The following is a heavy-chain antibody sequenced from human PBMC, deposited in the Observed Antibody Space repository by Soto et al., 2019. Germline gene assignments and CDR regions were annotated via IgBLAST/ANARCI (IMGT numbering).Heavy chain of an antibody. V-gene: IGHV3-23*01. D-gene: IGHD1-26*01. CDR3: AKVSSGGSPVI. CDR2: ISSGGST. J-gene: IGHJ4*02. CDR1: GFTFSSYS. Sequence: VGSLRLSCAASGFTFSSYSMNWVRQAPGKGLEWVSSISSGGSTYYADSVKGRFTISRDNSKNTLYLQMNSLRAEDTAVYYCAKVSSGGSPVIWGQGTLVTVSS.